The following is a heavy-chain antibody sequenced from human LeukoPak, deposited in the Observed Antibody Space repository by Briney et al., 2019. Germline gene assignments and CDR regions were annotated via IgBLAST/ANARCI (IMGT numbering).Heavy chain of an antibody. Sequence: SETLSLTCTVSGGSISSYYWSWIRQPAGKGLEWIGRIYTSGSTNYNPSLKSRVTMSVDTSKNQFSLKLSSVTAADTAVYYCASYQLLPGKAFDIWXQGTMVTVSS. J-gene: IGHJ3*02. CDR3: ASYQLLPGKAFDI. D-gene: IGHD2-2*01. V-gene: IGHV4-4*07. CDR1: GGSISSYY. CDR2: IYTSGST.